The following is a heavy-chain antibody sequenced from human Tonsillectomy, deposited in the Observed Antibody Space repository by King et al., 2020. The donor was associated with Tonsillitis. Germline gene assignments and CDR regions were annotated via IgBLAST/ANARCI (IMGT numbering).Heavy chain of an antibody. Sequence: QLQESGPGLVKPSQTLSLTCAVSGGSISSGGYSWSWIRQPPGKGLGWIGYISYRGSTYYNPSLKSRVTISVDTSKIQFSLKLRSVAAADTAVYYCARVHCSGGSCYFDYWGQGPLVTVSS. CDR2: ISYRGST. V-gene: IGHV4-30-4*07. J-gene: IGHJ4*02. D-gene: IGHD2-15*01. CDR1: GGSISSGGYS. CDR3: ARVHCSGGSCYFDY.